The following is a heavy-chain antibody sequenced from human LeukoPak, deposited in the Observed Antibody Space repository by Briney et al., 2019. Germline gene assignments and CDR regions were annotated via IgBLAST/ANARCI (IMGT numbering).Heavy chain of an antibody. Sequence: GGSLRLSCVASGFIFSGYAMTWVRQAPGKGLEWVSGICGNGDCTYYADSVKGRFTISRDNSKDTVYLQMNSLRAEDTAVYYCAKGGIVVALGDWGQGTLVTVSS. V-gene: IGHV3-23*01. CDR3: AKGGIVVALGD. CDR2: ICGNGDCT. D-gene: IGHD3-22*01. CDR1: GFIFSGYA. J-gene: IGHJ4*02.